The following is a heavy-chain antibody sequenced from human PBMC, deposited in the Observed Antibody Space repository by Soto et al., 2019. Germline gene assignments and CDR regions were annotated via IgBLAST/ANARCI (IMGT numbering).Heavy chain of an antibody. CDR2: IYHSGST. V-gene: IGHV4-4*02. CDR3: ARSGVAAPYTDYYYGMDV. CDR1: GGSISSSNW. D-gene: IGHD2-15*01. Sequence: QVQLQESGPGLVKPSGTLSLTCAVSGGSISSSNWWSWVRQPPGKGLEWIGEIYHSGSTNYNPSLKSRVTISVDKSKNQFSRKLSSVTAADTAVYYCARSGVAAPYTDYYYGMDVWGQGTTVTVSS. J-gene: IGHJ6*02.